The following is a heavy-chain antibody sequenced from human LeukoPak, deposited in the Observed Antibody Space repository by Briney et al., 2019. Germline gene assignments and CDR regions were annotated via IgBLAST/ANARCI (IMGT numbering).Heavy chain of an antibody. V-gene: IGHV1-18*01. J-gene: IGHJ4*02. D-gene: IGHD6-6*01. CDR2: ISDYNGKT. CDR3: ARLSPSSSSDY. Sequence: ASVKDSCKASGYTFTSYGISSVRQAPGQRLEWMGWISDYNGKTNYAQRLKGRVTMTRDTSISTAYMELSRLRSDDTAVYYCARLSPSSSSDYWGQGTLVTVSS. CDR1: GYTFTSYG.